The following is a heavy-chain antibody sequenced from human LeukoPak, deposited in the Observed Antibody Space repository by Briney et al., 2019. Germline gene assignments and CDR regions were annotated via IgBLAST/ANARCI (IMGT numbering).Heavy chain of an antibody. CDR1: GLXFSSFW. CDR3: ARDWQWLPDY. CDR2: IKLDATEK. D-gene: IGHD6-19*01. J-gene: IGHJ4*02. Sequence: GGSLRLSCAASGLXFSSFWISWVRQAPGKGLEWVANIKLDATEKNYVDSVKGRFTISRDNAKNSLYLQMNSLRVEDTAVYYCARDWQWLPDYWGQGTRVTVSS. V-gene: IGHV3-7*01.